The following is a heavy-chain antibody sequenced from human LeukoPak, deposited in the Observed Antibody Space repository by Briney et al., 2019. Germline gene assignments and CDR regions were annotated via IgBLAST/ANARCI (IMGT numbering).Heavy chain of an antibody. Sequence: PSETLSLTCAVSGGSISSSNRWSWVRQPPGEGLEWIGSIYYSGSTYYNPSLKSRGTISVDTSKNQLSLKLSSVTAADTAVYYCARGYASSSGGYYYYGMDVWGQGTTVTVSS. CDR1: GGSISSSNR. CDR3: ARGYASSSGGYYYYGMDV. D-gene: IGHD6-6*01. V-gene: IGHV4-39*01. CDR2: IYYSGST. J-gene: IGHJ6*02.